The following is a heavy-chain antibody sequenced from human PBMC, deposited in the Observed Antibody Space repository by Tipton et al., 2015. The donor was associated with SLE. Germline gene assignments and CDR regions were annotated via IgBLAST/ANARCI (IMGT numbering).Heavy chain of an antibody. CDR3: ARLGYGSGSYYMDY. CDR1: GGSISSYY. D-gene: IGHD3-10*01. V-gene: IGHV4-59*01. Sequence: TLSLTCTVSGGSISSYYWSWIRQPPGKGLEWIGYIYYSGSTNYNPSLKSRVTISVDTSKNQLSLKLSSVTAADTAVYYCARLGYGSGSYYMDYWGQGTLVTVSS. CDR2: IYYSGST. J-gene: IGHJ4*02.